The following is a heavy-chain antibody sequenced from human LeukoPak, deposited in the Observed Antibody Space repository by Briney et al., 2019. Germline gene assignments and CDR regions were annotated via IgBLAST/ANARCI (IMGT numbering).Heavy chain of an antibody. J-gene: IGHJ3*02. V-gene: IGHV5-51*01. Sequence: GESLKISCKGSGYSFTSYWIGWVRQMPGKGLEWMGIIYPGDSDTRYSPSFQGQVTISADKSISTAYLQWSSLKASDTAMYYRARRSSSGWFAFDIWGQGTMVTVSS. CDR1: GYSFTSYW. CDR2: IYPGDSDT. CDR3: ARRSSSGWFAFDI. D-gene: IGHD6-19*01.